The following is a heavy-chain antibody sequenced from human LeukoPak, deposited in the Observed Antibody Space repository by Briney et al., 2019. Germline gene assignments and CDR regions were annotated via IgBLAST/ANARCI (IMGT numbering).Heavy chain of an antibody. J-gene: IGHJ2*01. V-gene: IGHV1-24*01. Sequence: ASVKVSCKVSGYTLTELSMHWVRQAPGKGLEWMGGFVPEDAETFCAQKFQGRVTMTEDTPTDTAYMELSRLRPEDTAMYYCATFTCALGSFDLWGRGTLVTVSS. CDR2: FVPEDAET. CDR1: GYTLTELS. CDR3: ATFTCALGSFDL.